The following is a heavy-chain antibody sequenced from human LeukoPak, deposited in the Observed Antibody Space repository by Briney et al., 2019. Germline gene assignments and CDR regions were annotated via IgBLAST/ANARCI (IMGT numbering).Heavy chain of an antibody. CDR1: GFTVSSNY. CDR2: IYSGGST. J-gene: IGHJ4*02. V-gene: IGHV3-53*01. CDR3: AREYCGCDCYSHY. Sequence: GGSLRLSCAASGFTVSSNYMSWVRQAPGKGLEWVSVIYSGGSTYYADSVKGRFTISRDNSKNTLYLQMNSLRSEGTAVYYCAREYCGCDCYSHYWGQGTLVTVSS. D-gene: IGHD2-21*02.